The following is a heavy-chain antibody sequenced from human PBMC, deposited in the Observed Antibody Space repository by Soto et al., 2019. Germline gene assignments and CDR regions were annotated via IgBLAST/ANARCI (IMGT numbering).Heavy chain of an antibody. D-gene: IGHD6-19*01. CDR2: ISGSGDST. CDR3: ARRGSGRYYDY. J-gene: IGHJ4*02. Sequence: GGSLRLSCAASGFTFSNYAMNWVRQAPVKGLEWVSVISGSGDSTYHADSVKGRFTISRDNSKNTLYLQLNSLRAEDTAVYYCARRGSGRYYDYWGQGTRVTVSS. CDR1: GFTFSNYA. V-gene: IGHV3-23*01.